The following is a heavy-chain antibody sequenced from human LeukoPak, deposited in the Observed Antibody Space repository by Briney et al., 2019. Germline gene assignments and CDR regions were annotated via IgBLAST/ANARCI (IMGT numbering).Heavy chain of an antibody. V-gene: IGHV4-39*07. J-gene: IGHJ4*02. CDR2: IYYSGST. CDR3: ARGRIDYSSSSDSHFDY. Sequence: PSETLSLTCSVSGGSISSNNYYWGWIRQPPGKGLEWIGSIYYSGSTYYNPSLKSRVTISVHTSKNQFSLQLYSVTAADTAVYYCARGRIDYSSSSDSHFDYWGQGTLVTVSS. CDR1: GGSISSNNYY. D-gene: IGHD6-6*01.